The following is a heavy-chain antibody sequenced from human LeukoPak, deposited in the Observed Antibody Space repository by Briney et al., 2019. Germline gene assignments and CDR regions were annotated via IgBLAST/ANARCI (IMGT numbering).Heavy chain of an antibody. D-gene: IGHD3-22*01. CDR2: IYPGDSDT. CDR3: AKQGDNSDGSGYFPNGLFQD. Sequence: LGESLKISCKGSGYSFTSYWIGWVRQMPGKGLEWMGIIYPGDSDTRYNPSFQGQVTISADRATTTAYLQWSSLKASDTAMYYCAKQGDNSDGSGYFPNGLFQDWGQGTLVTVSS. CDR1: GYSFTSYW. J-gene: IGHJ1*01. V-gene: IGHV5-51*01.